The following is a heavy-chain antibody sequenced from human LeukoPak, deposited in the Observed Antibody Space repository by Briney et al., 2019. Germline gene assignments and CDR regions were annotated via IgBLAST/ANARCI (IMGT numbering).Heavy chain of an antibody. D-gene: IGHD3-3*01. CDR2: INTKSGRT. J-gene: IGHJ5*02. V-gene: IGHV1-2*02. CDR3: ARADFIDAGPFLIGP. CDR1: GYSFTDYY. Sequence: ASVRVSCKTSGYSFTDYYIHWVRQAPGQGLEWMGWINTKSGRTSSARKFQGRVTMTRDPSITTVYMDMAWLTSDDTAIYFCARADFIDAGPFLIGPWGQGTLVTVSS.